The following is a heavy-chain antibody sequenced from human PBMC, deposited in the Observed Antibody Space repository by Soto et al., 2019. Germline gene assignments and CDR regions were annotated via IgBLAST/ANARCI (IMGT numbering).Heavy chain of an antibody. CDR2: IIPIFGTA. V-gene: IGHV1-69*13. Sequence: SVKVSCKASGGTFSSYAISWVRQAPGQGLEWMGGIIPIFGTANYAQKFQGRVTITADESTSTAYMELSSLRSEDTAVYYCARGLAIFGVVNNSDYWGQGTLVTVSS. J-gene: IGHJ4*02. CDR1: GGTFSSYA. D-gene: IGHD3-3*01. CDR3: ARGLAIFGVVNNSDY.